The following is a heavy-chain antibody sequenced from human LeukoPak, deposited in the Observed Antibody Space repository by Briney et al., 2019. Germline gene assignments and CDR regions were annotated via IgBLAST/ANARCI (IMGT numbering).Heavy chain of an antibody. D-gene: IGHD3-22*01. Sequence: ASVKVSCKASGYTFTSYDINWVRQAPGQGLEWMGWISAYNGNTNYAQKLQGRVTMTTDTSTSTVYMELSSLRSEDTAVYYCAREGYDSSGSFVDPWGQGTLVTVSS. V-gene: IGHV1-18*01. J-gene: IGHJ5*02. CDR3: AREGYDSSGSFVDP. CDR1: GYTFTSYD. CDR2: ISAYNGNT.